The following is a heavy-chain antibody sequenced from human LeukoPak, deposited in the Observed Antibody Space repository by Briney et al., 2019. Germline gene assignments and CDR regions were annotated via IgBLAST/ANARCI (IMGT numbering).Heavy chain of an antibody. CDR2: ISWNSGSI. CDR1: GFTFDDYA. V-gene: IGHV3-9*01. J-gene: IGHJ6*03. CDR3: ARDQGEWGYTYGRRGGFYYYYYMDV. D-gene: IGHD5-18*01. Sequence: GRSLRLSCAASGFTFDDYAMHWVRQAPGKGLEWVSGISWNSGSIGYVDSVKGRFTISRDNAKNSLYLQMNSLRAEDTAVYYCARDQGEWGYTYGRRGGFYYYYYMDVWGKGTTVTISS.